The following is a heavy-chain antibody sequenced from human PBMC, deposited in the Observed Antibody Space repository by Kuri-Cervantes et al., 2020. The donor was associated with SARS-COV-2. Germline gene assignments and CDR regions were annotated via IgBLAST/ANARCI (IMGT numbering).Heavy chain of an antibody. J-gene: IGHJ5*02. CDR3: ARQMMSSITIFGVVITRNWFDP. CDR1: GGSISSSSYY. V-gene: IGHV4-39*01. CDR2: IYYSGST. Sequence: GSLRLSCTVSGGSISSSSYYWGWIRQPPGKGLEWIGSIYYSGSTYYNPSLKSRVTISVDTSKNQFSLKLSSVTAADTAVYYCARQMMSSITIFGVVITRNWFDPWGQGTLVTVAS. D-gene: IGHD3-3*01.